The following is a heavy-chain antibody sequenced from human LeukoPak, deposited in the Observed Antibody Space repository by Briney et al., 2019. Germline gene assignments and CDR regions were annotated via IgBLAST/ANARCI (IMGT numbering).Heavy chain of an antibody. V-gene: IGHV4-30-4*01. D-gene: IGHD1-7*01. CDR1: GGSISSGDYY. CDR3: ASQQWNYLGENWFDP. Sequence: MSSQTLSLTCTVSGGSISSGDYYWSWIRQPPGKGLEWIGYIYYSGSTYYNPSLKSRVTISVDTSKNQFFLRLSSVTATDTAMYYCASQQWNYLGENWFDPWGQGTLVTVSS. J-gene: IGHJ5*02. CDR2: IYYSGST.